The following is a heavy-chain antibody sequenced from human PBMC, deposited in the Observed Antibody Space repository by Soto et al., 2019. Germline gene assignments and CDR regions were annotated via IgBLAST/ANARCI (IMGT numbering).Heavy chain of an antibody. Sequence: QVQLQQWGAGLLKPSETLSLTCAVYGGSFSGYYWSWIRQPPGKGLEWIGEINHSGSTNYNPSLKSRVTISVDTSKNQFSLKLSSVTAADTAVYYCAGQPYNWNEYAGRLDYWGQGTLVTVSS. CDR2: INHSGST. CDR1: GGSFSGYY. D-gene: IGHD1-1*01. CDR3: AGQPYNWNEYAGRLDY. V-gene: IGHV4-34*01. J-gene: IGHJ4*02.